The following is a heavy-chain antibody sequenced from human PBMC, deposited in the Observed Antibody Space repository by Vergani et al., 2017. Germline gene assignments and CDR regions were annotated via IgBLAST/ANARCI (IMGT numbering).Heavy chain of an antibody. CDR2: INHSGST. CDR3: ARGPISSSPYFDY. D-gene: IGHD6-6*01. CDR1: GGSFSGYY. V-gene: IGHV4-34*01. J-gene: IGHJ4*02. Sequence: QVQLQQWGAGLLKPSETLSLTCAVYGGSFSGYYWSWIRQPPGKGLEWIGEINHSGSTNYNPSLKSRVTISVATSKNQFSLKLSSVTAADTAVYYCARGPISSSPYFDYWGQGTLVTVSS.